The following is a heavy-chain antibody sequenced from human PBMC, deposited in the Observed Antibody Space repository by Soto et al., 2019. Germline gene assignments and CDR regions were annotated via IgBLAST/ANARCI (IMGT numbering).Heavy chain of an antibody. D-gene: IGHD6-13*01. V-gene: IGHV4-59*01. CDR2: IYYSGST. CDR1: GGSIRSYY. Sequence: SETLSLTCPVAGGSIRSYYWSWILQPPGNGLEWIGYIYYSGSTNYNPSLKSRVTISVDTSKNQFSLKLSSVTAADTAVYYRARDKLEGAGYSSSWGDAFDIWGQGTMVTVSS. J-gene: IGHJ3*02. CDR3: ARDKLEGAGYSSSWGDAFDI.